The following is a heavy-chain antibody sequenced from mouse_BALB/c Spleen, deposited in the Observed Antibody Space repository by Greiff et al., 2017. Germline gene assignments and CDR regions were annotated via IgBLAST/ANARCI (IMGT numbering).Heavy chain of an antibody. J-gene: IGHJ4*01. CDR3: ARDARMDY. Sequence: QVQLQQPGAELVKPGASVKLSCKASGYTFTSYWMHWVKQRPGQGLEWIGEINPSNGRTNYNEKFKSKATLTVDKSSSTAYMQLSSLTSEDSAVYYCARDARMDYWGQGTSVTVSS. CDR1: GYTFTSYW. V-gene: IGHV1S81*02. CDR2: INPSNGRT. D-gene: IGHD6-5*01.